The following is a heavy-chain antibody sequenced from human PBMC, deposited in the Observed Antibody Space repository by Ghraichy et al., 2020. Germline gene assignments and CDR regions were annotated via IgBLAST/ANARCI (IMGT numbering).Heavy chain of an antibody. Sequence: ASVKVSCKTAGDNFRIYVISWVRQAPGQGLEGMGYMNPNSGNTGYAHKFLGRLTITRDTTTSTVYMDLSSLTSEDTAVYYCARGSGMEADYWGQETLVSVSS. J-gene: IGHJ4*02. CDR3: ARGSGMEADY. D-gene: IGHD3-10*01. CDR1: GDNFRIYV. V-gene: IGHV1-8*03. CDR2: MNPNSGNT.